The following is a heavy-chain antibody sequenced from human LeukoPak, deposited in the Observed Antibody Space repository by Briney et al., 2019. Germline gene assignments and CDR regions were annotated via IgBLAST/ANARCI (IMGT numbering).Heavy chain of an antibody. D-gene: IGHD3-22*01. J-gene: IGHJ3*02. V-gene: IGHV4-34*01. CDR1: GGSFSGYY. CDR2: INHSGST. Sequence: TSETLSLTCAVYGGSFSGYYWSWIRQPPGKGLEWIGEINHSGSTNYNPSLKSRVTISVDASKNQFSLKLSSVSAADTAVYYCARRYTFDYYDSSGYYGLPYAFDIWGQGTMVTVSS. CDR3: ARRYTFDYYDSSGYYGLPYAFDI.